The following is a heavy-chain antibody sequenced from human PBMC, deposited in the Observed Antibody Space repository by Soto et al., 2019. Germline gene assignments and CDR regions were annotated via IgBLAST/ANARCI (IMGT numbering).Heavy chain of an antibody. CDR3: AKDFQWLALDY. V-gene: IGHV3-30*18. CDR2: ISYDGSNK. D-gene: IGHD6-19*01. CDR1: GFTFSSYG. J-gene: IGHJ4*02. Sequence: QVQLAESGGGVVQPGRSLRLSCAASGFTFSSYGMHWVRQAPGKGLEWVAVISYDGSNKYYADSVKGRFTISRDNSKNTLYLQMNSLRAEDTAVYYCAKDFQWLALDYWGQGTLVTVSS.